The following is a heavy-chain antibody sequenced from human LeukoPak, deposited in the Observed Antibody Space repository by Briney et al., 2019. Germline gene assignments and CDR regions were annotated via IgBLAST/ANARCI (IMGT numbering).Heavy chain of an antibody. D-gene: IGHD2/OR15-2a*01. J-gene: IGHJ6*03. CDR2: ISGGGGSK. V-gene: IGHV3-43*02. CDR3: AKDKISTAHYYMDV. CDR1: GFTFGGYG. Sequence: GGSLRLSCAASGFTFGGYGMHWVRQAPGKGLEWVSLISGGGGSKYYADSVKGGFTISRDNSKNSLYLQMNSLRTEDTALYYCAKDKISTAHYYMDVWGKGTTVTVSS.